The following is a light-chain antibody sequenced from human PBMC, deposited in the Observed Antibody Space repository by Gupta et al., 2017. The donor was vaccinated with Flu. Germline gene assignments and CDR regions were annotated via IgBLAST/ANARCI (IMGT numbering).Light chain of an antibody. CDR1: NLGKKF. J-gene: IGLJ2*01. Sequence: SPGQTASISCSGDNLGKKFASGYQQKPGQSPVLVIYKDNRRPSGIPERFSGSNSGNTATLTISGTQALDEADYYCQVWDSSTVVFGGGTKLTVL. CDR2: KDN. V-gene: IGLV3-1*01. CDR3: QVWDSSTVV.